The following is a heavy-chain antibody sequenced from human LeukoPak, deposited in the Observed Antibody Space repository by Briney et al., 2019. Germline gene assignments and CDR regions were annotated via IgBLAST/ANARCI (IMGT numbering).Heavy chain of an antibody. D-gene: IGHD3-10*01. CDR3: ARELVRGVIPPNWFDP. CDR2: INPNSGGT. Sequence: ASVKVSCKASGYTFTSYDINWVRQATGQGLEWMGWINPNSGGTNYAQKFQGRVTMTRDTSISTAYMELSRLRSDDTAVYYCARELVRGVIPPNWFDPWGQGTLVTVSS. J-gene: IGHJ5*02. V-gene: IGHV1-2*02. CDR1: GYTFTSYD.